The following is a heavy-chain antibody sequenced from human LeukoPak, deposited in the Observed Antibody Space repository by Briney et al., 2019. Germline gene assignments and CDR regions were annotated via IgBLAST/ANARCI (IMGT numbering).Heavy chain of an antibody. J-gene: IGHJ6*03. V-gene: IGHV3-53*01. Sequence: GGSLRLSCAASGFTVSSNYMSWVRQAPGKGLEWVSVIYSGGSTYYADSVKGRFTISRDSSKNTLYLQMNSLRAEDTAVYYCARDQANYDILTGYYRRTPAGAYYYMDVWGKGTTVTVSS. CDR3: ARDQANYDILTGYYRRTPAGAYYYMDV. D-gene: IGHD3-9*01. CDR2: IYSGGST. CDR1: GFTVSSNY.